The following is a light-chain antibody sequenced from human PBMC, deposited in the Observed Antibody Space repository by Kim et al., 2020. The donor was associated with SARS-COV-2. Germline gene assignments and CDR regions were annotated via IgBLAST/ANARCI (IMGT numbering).Light chain of an antibody. J-gene: IGKJ1*01. CDR3: QQSNNWPRT. V-gene: IGKV3-11*01. CDR2: DTS. Sequence: LAPGESATRAGRARQSVNSYLAWYQQKPGQAPRLLISDTSNRATGIPARFSGSGSGADFTLTIGSLEPEDFAFYHCQQSNNWPRTFGQGTKVDIK. CDR1: QSVNSY.